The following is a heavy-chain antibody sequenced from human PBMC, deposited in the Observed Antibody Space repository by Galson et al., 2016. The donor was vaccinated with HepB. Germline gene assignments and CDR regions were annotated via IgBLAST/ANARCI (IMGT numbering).Heavy chain of an antibody. J-gene: IGHJ4*02. CDR2: IYDSGRS. CDR3: ARQHRLFITTIEVVAHFDS. CDR1: GGSISSTNYY. Sequence: SETLSLTCTVSGGSISSTNYYWGWIRQPPGKGLEWIGSIYDSGRSYYSPSLKSRISISVDTSKNQFSLKLRSVTAADTAVYFCARQHRLFITTIEVVAHFDSWGQGTLVTVSS. D-gene: IGHD3-22*01. V-gene: IGHV4-39*01.